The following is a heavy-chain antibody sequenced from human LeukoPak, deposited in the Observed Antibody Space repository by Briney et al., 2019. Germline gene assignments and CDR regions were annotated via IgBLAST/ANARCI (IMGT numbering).Heavy chain of an antibody. CDR1: GYTFTSYD. J-gene: IGHJ6*02. Sequence: ASVKVSCKASGYTFTSYDINWVRQATGQGLEWMGWMNPNSGNTGYAQKFQGRVTMTRNTSISTAYMELSSLRSEDTAVYYRAREGVGATTGYYYYGMDVWGQGTTVTVSS. V-gene: IGHV1-8*01. CDR3: AREGVGATTGYYYYGMDV. D-gene: IGHD1-26*01. CDR2: MNPNSGNT.